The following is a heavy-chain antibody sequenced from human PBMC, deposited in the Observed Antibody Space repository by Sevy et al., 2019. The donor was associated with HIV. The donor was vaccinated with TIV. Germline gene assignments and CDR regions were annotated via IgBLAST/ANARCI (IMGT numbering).Heavy chain of an antibody. CDR1: GFSFSTYA. D-gene: IGHD3-3*01. CDR2: ISGMGTST. Sequence: GGSLRLSCAASGFSFSTYAMTWVRQAPGKGLEWVSGISGMGTSTYYTDSVKGRFTISRDNSKNTVYLQMNNLRAEDTAVHYCGKVSIFGVGGFYDYWGQGTLVTVSS. CDR3: GKVSIFGVGGFYDY. J-gene: IGHJ4*02. V-gene: IGHV3-23*01.